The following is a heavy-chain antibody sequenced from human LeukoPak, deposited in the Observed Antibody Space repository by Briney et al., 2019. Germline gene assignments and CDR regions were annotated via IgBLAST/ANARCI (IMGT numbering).Heavy chain of an antibody. D-gene: IGHD3-16*01. CDR2: INHNGNVN. J-gene: IGHJ6*02. Sequence: GGSQRLSCAASGFTFSSYWMNWARQAPGKGLEWVASINHNGNVNYYVDSVKGRFTISRDSAKNSLYLQMSNLRAEDTAVYFCARGGGLDVWGQGATVTVSS. CDR3: ARGGGLDV. V-gene: IGHV3-7*03. CDR1: GFTFSSYW.